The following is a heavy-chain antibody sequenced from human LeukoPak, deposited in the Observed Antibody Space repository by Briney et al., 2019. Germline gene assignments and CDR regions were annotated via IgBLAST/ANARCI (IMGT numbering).Heavy chain of an antibody. CDR1: GGSISSSSYY. Sequence: PSETPSLTCTVSGGSISSSSYYWGWIRQPPGKGLEWIGEINHSGSTNYNPSLKSRVTISVDTSKNQFSLKLSSVTAADTAVYYCARGRIAAAGRGWFDPWGQGTLVTVSS. J-gene: IGHJ5*02. D-gene: IGHD6-13*01. CDR3: ARGRIAAAGRGWFDP. V-gene: IGHV4-39*07. CDR2: INHSGST.